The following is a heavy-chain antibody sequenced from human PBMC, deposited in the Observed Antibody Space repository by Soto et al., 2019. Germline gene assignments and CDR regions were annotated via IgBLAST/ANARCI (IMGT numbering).Heavy chain of an antibody. D-gene: IGHD2-21*01. V-gene: IGHV4-59*02. J-gene: IGHJ4*02. CDR3: ARAISSSIPSYFDH. Sequence: QVQLQESGPGLVKPSETLSLTCSVSGGSVNGYYWYWIRQPPGKGLEWIGYIYFTGSTDYNPSLKSRVTISVDTSKNQFSLRLSSVTAADTATYYCARAISSSIPSYFDHWGQGTLVTVSS. CDR2: IYFTGST. CDR1: GGSVNGYY.